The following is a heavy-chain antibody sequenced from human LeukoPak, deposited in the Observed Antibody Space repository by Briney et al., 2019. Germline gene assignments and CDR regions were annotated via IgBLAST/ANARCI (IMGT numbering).Heavy chain of an antibody. Sequence: SETLSLTCTVSSGSISTSNYYWSWIRQPPGKGLEWIGYIYYSGSTNYNPSLKSRVTISVDKSKNQFSLKLSSVTAADTAVYYCARARRYCSGGSCQINHAHYYYYYYMDVWGKGTTVTVSS. V-gene: IGHV4-61*05. CDR3: ARARRYCSGGSCQINHAHYYYYYYMDV. J-gene: IGHJ6*03. D-gene: IGHD2-15*01. CDR1: SGSISTSNYY. CDR2: IYYSGST.